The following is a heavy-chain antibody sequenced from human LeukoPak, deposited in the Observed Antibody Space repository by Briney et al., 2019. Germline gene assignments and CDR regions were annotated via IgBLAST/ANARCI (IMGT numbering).Heavy chain of an antibody. CDR3: ASKSSGTLDY. CDR2: IYYSGST. CDR1: GGSVSSGSYY. V-gene: IGHV4-61*01. J-gene: IGHJ4*02. Sequence: SETLSLTCTVSGGSVSSGSYYWSWIRQPPGKGLEWIGYIYYSGSTNYNPSLKSRVTISVDTSKNQFSLKLSSVTAADTAVYYCASKSSGTLDYWGQGTLVTVSS. D-gene: IGHD6-6*01.